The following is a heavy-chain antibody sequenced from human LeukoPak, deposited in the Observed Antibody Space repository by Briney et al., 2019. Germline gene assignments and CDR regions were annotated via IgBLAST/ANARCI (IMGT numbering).Heavy chain of an antibody. CDR2: IYTSGST. CDR1: GGSISSYY. Sequence: SETLSLTCSVSGGSISSYYWSWIRQPPGKGLEWIGYIYTSGSTNYNPSLKSRVTISVDTSKNQFSLKLSSVTAADTAVYYCASSYSGSYHSVDYWGQGTLVTVSS. D-gene: IGHD1-26*01. V-gene: IGHV4-4*09. CDR3: ASSYSGSYHSVDY. J-gene: IGHJ4*02.